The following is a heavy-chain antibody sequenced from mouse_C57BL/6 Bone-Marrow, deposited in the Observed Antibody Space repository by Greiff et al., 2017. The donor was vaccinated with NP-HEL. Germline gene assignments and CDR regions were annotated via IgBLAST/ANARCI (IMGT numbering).Heavy chain of an antibody. Sequence: EVMLVESGGGLVQPGGSLKLSCAASGFTFSDYGMAWVRQAPRKGPEWVASISNLAYSIYYADTVTGRFTISRENAKNTLYLEMSSLRSEDTAMYYCARRGYGSSSGYFDVWGTGTTVTVSS. J-gene: IGHJ1*03. V-gene: IGHV5-15*04. CDR3: ARRGYGSSSGYFDV. CDR2: ISNLAYSI. D-gene: IGHD1-1*01. CDR1: GFTFSDYG.